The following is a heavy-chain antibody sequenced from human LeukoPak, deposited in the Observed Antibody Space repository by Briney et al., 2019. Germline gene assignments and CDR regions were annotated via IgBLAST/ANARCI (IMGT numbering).Heavy chain of an antibody. Sequence: GASVTLSFTCSGYSFTIYGISWVRQAPVQGRAWMGSISAYNGNTNYAHTLQGRVTMTTDTSTSTAYMELRSLRSDDTAVYYCAREYYYDSSGYYHYWGQGTLVTVSS. CDR1: GYSFTIYG. CDR2: ISAYNGNT. D-gene: IGHD3-22*01. J-gene: IGHJ4*02. V-gene: IGHV1-18*01. CDR3: AREYYYDSSGYYHY.